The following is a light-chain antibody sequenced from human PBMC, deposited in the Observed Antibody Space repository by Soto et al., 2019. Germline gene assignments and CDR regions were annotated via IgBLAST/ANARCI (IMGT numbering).Light chain of an antibody. CDR3: AAWDDSLNCVV. CDR1: SSNIGSNS. Sequence: QSLLTQPPSASGTPGQRITISCSGSSSNIGSNSVTWYQHLPGTAPELLIYSNNERPSGVPDRFSGSKSGTSASLAISGLQSADEADYYCAAWDDSLNCVVFGGGTKLTVL. CDR2: SNN. V-gene: IGLV1-44*01. J-gene: IGLJ2*01.